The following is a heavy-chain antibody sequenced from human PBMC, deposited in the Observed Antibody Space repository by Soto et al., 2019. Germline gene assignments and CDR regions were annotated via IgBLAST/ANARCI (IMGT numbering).Heavy chain of an antibody. CDR3: ARDDATYCGGDCYRYFYYGMDV. CDR2: IIPMFPTA. V-gene: IGHV1-69*13. D-gene: IGHD2-21*02. CDR1: GGTFSNHA. J-gene: IGHJ6*02. Sequence: SVKVSCKASGGTFSNHAISWVRQAPGQGLEWVGGIIPMFPTADYAQRFQGRVTITADDSTTTVYMELSGLRSEDTAMYYCARDDATYCGGDCYRYFYYGMDVLGQGTTVTVSS.